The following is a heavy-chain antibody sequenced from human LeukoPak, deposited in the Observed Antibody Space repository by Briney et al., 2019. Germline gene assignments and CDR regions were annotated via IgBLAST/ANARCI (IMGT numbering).Heavy chain of an antibody. CDR2: INPNSGGT. D-gene: IGHD1-1*01. J-gene: IGHJ4*02. V-gene: IGHV1-2*02. CDR1: GYTFTDSY. CDR3: ARDRGTTATTVFDFDY. Sequence: ASVKVSCKASGYTFTDSYMHWVRQAPGQGLEWMGWINPNSGGTNYAQKFQDGVTMTRDTSISTAYMEVSSLRSDDTAVYYCARDRGTTATTVFDFDYWGPGTVVTVSS.